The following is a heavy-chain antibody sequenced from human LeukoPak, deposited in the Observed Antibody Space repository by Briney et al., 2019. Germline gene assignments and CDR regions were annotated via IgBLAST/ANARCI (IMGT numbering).Heavy chain of an antibody. D-gene: IGHD3-22*01. V-gene: IGHV1-3*01. Sequence: GASVKVSCKTSGYTFTSYGMHWVRQAPGQSPEWMGWINAGNDNTKYSQKFQDRVTITRDTSASTAYMELSSLRSEDTAVYYCARVPLYDSSGYYYPHWGQGTLVTVSS. CDR2: INAGNDNT. CDR1: GYTFTSYG. CDR3: ARVPLYDSSGYYYPH. J-gene: IGHJ1*01.